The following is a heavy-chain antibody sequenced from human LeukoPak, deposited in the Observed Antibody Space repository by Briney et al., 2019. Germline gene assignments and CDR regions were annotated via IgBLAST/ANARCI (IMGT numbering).Heavy chain of an antibody. J-gene: IGHJ4*02. CDR3: ARQSRYSYGQVDY. CDR1: GGSISTRSYY. CDR2: IYYSGST. D-gene: IGHD5-18*01. Sequence: SETLSLTCTVPGGSISTRSYYWGWIRQPPGKGLEWIGSIYYSGSTYYNPSLKSRVTISVDTSKNQFSLKLSSVTAADTAVYYCARQSRYSYGQVDYWGQGTLVTVSS. V-gene: IGHV4-39*01.